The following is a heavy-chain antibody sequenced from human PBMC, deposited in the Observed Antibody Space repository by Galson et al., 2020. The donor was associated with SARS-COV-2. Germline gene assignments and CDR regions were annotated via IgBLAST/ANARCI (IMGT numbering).Heavy chain of an antibody. CDR1: GFTFSSYG. CDR2: ISYDGSNK. CDR3: AIKEGYYYYGMDV. V-gene: IGHV3-30*03. J-gene: IGHJ6*02. Sequence: GGSLRLSCAASGFTFSSYGMHWVRQAPGKGLEWVAVISYDGSNKYYEDSVKGRFTISRDNSKNTLYLQMNSLRAEDTAVYYCAIKEGYYYYGMDVWGQGTTVTVSS.